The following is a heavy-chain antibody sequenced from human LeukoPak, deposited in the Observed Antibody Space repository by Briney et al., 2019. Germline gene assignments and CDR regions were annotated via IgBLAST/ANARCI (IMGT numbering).Heavy chain of an antibody. CDR1: GDSISSYY. CDR3: AREVPIVRGLRWDY. CDR2: IYYSGST. V-gene: IGHV4-59*01. Sequence: PSETLSLTCIVSGDSISSYYWNWVRQPPGKGLEWIGYIYYSGSTNCNPSLKSRVTISIDTSKNQFSLKLRSVTAADTAVYYCAREVPIVRGLRWDYWGQGTLVTVSS. J-gene: IGHJ4*02. D-gene: IGHD3-10*01.